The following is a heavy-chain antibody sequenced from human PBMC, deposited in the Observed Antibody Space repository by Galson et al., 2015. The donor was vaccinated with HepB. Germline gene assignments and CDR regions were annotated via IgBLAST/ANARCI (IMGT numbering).Heavy chain of an antibody. J-gene: IGHJ4*02. CDR2: IYASGRT. V-gene: IGHV3-53*01. D-gene: IGHD1-26*01. CDR1: GLNVIDNY. Sequence: SLRLSRAASGLNVIDNYVSWVRQPPGKGLEWVSGIYASGRTFYADSVKGRFTIDNSKNTLFLQMNSLRVEDTAVYYCVGSHYRSSSDYWGQGTLVTVSS. CDR3: VGSHYRSSSDY.